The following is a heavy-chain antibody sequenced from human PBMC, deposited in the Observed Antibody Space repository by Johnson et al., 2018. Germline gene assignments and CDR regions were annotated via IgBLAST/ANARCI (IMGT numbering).Heavy chain of an antibody. J-gene: IGHJ3*01. Sequence: VQLVASGGALVQPRGSLRLSCDASGLTFRGYARIWVRQAPGMGREWGEGVSGSGGTSHDADSVTARFVILSDNSQNTVYLQMNNLRAEETATYYCVKDLAEIATRHEAFDFWGQGTRVTVSS. D-gene: IGHD5-24*01. V-gene: IGHV3-23*04. CDR2: VSGSGGTS. CDR3: VKDLAEIATRHEAFDF. CDR1: GLTFRGYA.